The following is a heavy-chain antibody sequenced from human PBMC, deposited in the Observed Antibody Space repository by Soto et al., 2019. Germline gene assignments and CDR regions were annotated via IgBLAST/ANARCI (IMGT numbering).Heavy chain of an antibody. D-gene: IGHD3-10*01. CDR2: IRDKANSYTT. CDR3: AXRPGSGRSVDX. CDR1: GFTFSDHY. J-gene: IGHJ4*01. V-gene: IGHV3-72*01. Sequence: EVQLVESGGGLVQPGGSLRLSCAASGFTFSDHYMDWVRQAPGKGLEWVGLIRDKANSYTTEYAASVRGRFTISGDESKNXVYLQMNSLKTEDTAVYYCAXRPGSGRSVDXWGXXXXVTVSS.